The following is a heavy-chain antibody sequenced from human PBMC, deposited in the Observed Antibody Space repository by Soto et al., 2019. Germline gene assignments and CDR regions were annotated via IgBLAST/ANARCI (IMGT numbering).Heavy chain of an antibody. D-gene: IGHD5-18*01. CDR3: VKEWIQLWLGYYYYGMDV. J-gene: IGHJ6*02. Sequence: PGGSLRLSCSASGFTFSSYAMHWVRQAPGKGLEYVSASSSNGGSTYYADSVKGRFPISRDNSKNTLHLQMNSLRAEDTAVYYCVKEWIQLWLGYYYYGMDVWGQGTTVTVSS. V-gene: IGHV3-64D*06. CDR1: GFTFSSYA. CDR2: SSSNGGST.